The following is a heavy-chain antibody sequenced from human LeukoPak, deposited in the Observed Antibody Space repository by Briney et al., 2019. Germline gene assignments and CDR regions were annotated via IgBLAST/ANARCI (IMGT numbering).Heavy chain of an antibody. Sequence: GGSLRLSCAASGFTVSSNYMSWVRQAPGKGLEWVSIIFSGGSTYYAGSVKGRFTISRDNSKNTLYLQMSSLRAEDTAVYYCAVVPGYWSFDPWGQGTLVPVSS. D-gene: IGHD2-2*01. V-gene: IGHV3-53*01. J-gene: IGHJ5*02. CDR3: AVVPGYWSFDP. CDR2: IFSGGST. CDR1: GFTVSSNY.